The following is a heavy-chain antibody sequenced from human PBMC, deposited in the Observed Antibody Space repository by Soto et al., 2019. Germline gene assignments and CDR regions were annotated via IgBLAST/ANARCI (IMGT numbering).Heavy chain of an antibody. CDR3: AKAQRREWLLSNYYYYYGMDV. CDR2: ISYDGSNK. Sequence: GGSLRLSCAASGFTFSSYGMHWVRQAPGKGLEWVAVISYDGSNKYYADSVKGRFTISRDNSKNTLYLQMNSLRAEDTAVYYCAKAQRREWLLSNYYYYYGMDVWGQGTTVTVSS. J-gene: IGHJ6*02. D-gene: IGHD3-3*01. CDR1: GFTFSSYG. V-gene: IGHV3-30*18.